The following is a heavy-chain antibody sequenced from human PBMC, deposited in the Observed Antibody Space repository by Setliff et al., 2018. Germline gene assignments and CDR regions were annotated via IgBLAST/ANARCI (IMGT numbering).Heavy chain of an antibody. CDR3: ARAISGWYSAHYYYMDV. Sequence: PSETLSLTCAVSGFSISSDYWTWIRQPAGKGLEWIGHIYTSGSTNYNPSLKSRVTISVDASKNQLSLNLRSVTAADTAVYYCARAISGWYSAHYYYMDVWGKGTTVTVSS. CDR2: IYTSGST. V-gene: IGHV4-4*07. D-gene: IGHD6-19*01. J-gene: IGHJ6*03. CDR1: GFSISSDY.